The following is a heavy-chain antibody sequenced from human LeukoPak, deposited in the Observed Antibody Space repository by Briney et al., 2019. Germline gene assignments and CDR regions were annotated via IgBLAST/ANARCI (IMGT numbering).Heavy chain of an antibody. CDR3: ATKTRTYYYGSGSYV. D-gene: IGHD3-10*01. J-gene: IGHJ4*02. Sequence: PSETLSLTCAVYGGSFSGYYWSWLRQPPGKGLEWIGEINHSGSTNYNPSLKSRVTISVDTSKNQFSLKLSSVTAADTAVYYCATKTRTYYYGSGSYVWGQGTLVTVSS. V-gene: IGHV4-34*01. CDR2: INHSGST. CDR1: GGSFSGYY.